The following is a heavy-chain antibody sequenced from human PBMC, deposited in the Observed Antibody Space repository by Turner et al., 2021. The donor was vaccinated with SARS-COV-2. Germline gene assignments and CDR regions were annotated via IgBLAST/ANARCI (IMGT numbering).Heavy chain of an antibody. CDR3: ARHSPELRGDYFDY. D-gene: IGHD1-26*01. CDR1: GGSISSSNYY. J-gene: IGHJ4*02. V-gene: IGHV4-39*01. Sequence: QLQLQESGPGLVKSSETLSLTCTVSGGSISSSNYYWGWIRQPPGKGLEWIGSVYYSGSTYYNPSLKSRLTISVDTSKNQFSLKLSSVTAADTAVYYCARHSPELRGDYFDYWGQGTLVTVSS. CDR2: VYYSGST.